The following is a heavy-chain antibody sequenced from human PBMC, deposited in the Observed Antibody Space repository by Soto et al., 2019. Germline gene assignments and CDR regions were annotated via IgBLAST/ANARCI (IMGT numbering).Heavy chain of an antibody. D-gene: IGHD3-22*01. J-gene: IGHJ5*02. Sequence: QVQLVESGGGEVQPGRSLRLSCAASGFTFSSYGMHWARQAPGKGLEWVAVIWYDGSNKYYADSVKGRFTISRDNSKNTLVLQMNSLRAEDTAVYYCARDSGGYYLDAWGQGTLVTVSS. CDR2: IWYDGSNK. V-gene: IGHV3-33*01. CDR1: GFTFSSYG. CDR3: ARDSGGYYLDA.